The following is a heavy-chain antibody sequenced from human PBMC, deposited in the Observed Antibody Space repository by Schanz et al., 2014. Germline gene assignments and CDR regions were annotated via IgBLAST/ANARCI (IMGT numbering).Heavy chain of an antibody. Sequence: EVQLLESGGGLVPPGGSLRLSCAASGFNFSDYAMCWVRQAPGKGLEWVSAISGGCGTTYYTDSLKGRFTISRDNSKSTLYLQMNSLRAEDTAVYYCAKGRFGELSAFDIWGQGTMVTVSS. CDR1: GFNFSDYA. V-gene: IGHV3-23*01. D-gene: IGHD3-10*01. J-gene: IGHJ3*02. CDR2: ISGGCGTT. CDR3: AKGRFGELSAFDI.